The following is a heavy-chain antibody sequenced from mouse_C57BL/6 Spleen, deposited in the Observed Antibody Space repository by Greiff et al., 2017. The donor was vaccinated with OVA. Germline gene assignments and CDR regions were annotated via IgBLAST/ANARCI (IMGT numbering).Heavy chain of an antibody. J-gene: IGHJ2*01. CDR3: ARSGITTVENGYFDY. CDR2: INPNYGTT. D-gene: IGHD1-1*01. CDR1: GYTFTSYW. Sequence: QVQLQQPGAELVKPGASVKMSCKASGYTFTSYWITWVKQRPGQGLEWIGVINPNYGTTSYNQKFKGKATLTVDQSSSTAYMQLNSLTSEDSAVYYCARSGITTVENGYFDYWGQGTTLTVSS. V-gene: IGHV1-55*01.